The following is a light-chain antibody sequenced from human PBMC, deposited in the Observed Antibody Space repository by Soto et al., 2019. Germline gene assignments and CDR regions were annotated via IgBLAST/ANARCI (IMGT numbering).Light chain of an antibody. CDR3: QQYGNAPIT. J-gene: IGKJ5*01. Sequence: ETVLTQSPGTLSLSPGXGATLSCRATQAVYSSLVAWYQQKPGQAPRLLIYGASSRATGIPDRFSGSGSGTDFILSLSRLEVEDFAVYHCQQYGNAPITFGQGTRLEIK. CDR2: GAS. CDR1: QAVYSSL. V-gene: IGKV3-20*01.